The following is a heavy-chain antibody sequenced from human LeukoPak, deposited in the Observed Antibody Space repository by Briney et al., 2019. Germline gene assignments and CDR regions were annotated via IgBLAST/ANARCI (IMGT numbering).Heavy chain of an antibody. V-gene: IGHV7-4-1*02. Sequence: ASVKVSCKASGYTFTSYAMNWVRQAPGQGLEWMGWINTNTGNPTYAQGFTGRYVFSLDTSASTAYLQINGLKADDTAVYYCGRDPKLGIRGYTYGYIDHWGQGTLLTVAS. J-gene: IGHJ4*02. CDR3: GRDPKLGIRGYTYGYIDH. D-gene: IGHD5-18*01. CDR1: GYTFTSYA. CDR2: INTNTGNP.